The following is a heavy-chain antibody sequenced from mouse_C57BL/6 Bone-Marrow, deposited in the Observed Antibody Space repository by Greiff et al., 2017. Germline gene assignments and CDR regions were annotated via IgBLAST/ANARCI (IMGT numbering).Heavy chain of an antibody. Sequence: QVQLQQSGAELARPGASVKLSCKASGYTFTSYGISWVKQRTGQGLEWIGEIYPRSGNTYYNEKFKGKATLTADKSSSTAYMELRSLTSEDSAVYFCARGDYYGSIYYAMDYWGQGTSVTVSS. D-gene: IGHD1-1*01. CDR2: IYPRSGNT. J-gene: IGHJ4*01. CDR3: ARGDYYGSIYYAMDY. V-gene: IGHV1-81*01. CDR1: GYTFTSYG.